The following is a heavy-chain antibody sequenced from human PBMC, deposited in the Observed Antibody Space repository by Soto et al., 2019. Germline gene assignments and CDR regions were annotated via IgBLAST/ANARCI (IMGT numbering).Heavy chain of an antibody. V-gene: IGHV3-30-3*01. Sequence: GGSLRLSCAASGFTFSSYAMHWVRQAPGKGLEWVAVISYDGSNKYYADSVKGRFTISRDNSRNTLYLQMNSLRAEDTAVYYCARDPLDYWGQGTLVTVSS. CDR1: GFTFSSYA. CDR2: ISYDGSNK. CDR3: ARDPLDY. J-gene: IGHJ4*02.